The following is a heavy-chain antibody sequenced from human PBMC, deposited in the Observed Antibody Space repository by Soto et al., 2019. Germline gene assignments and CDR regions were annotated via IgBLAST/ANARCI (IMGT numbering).Heavy chain of an antibody. CDR1: GGSFSGYY. V-gene: IGHV4-34*01. J-gene: IGHJ4*02. CDR3: ARASLEAAAGRFDY. CDR2: INHSGST. Sequence: SETLSLTCAVYGGSFSGYYWSWIRQPPGKGLEWIGEINHSGSTNYNPSLKSRVTISVDTSKNQFSLKLSSVTAADTAVYYCARASLEAAAGRFDYWGQGTLVTVSS. D-gene: IGHD6-13*01.